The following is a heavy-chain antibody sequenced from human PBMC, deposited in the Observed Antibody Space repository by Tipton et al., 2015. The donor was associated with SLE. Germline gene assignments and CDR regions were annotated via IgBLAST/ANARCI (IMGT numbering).Heavy chain of an antibody. J-gene: IGHJ4*02. CDR3: ARESYSSSSSLFDY. Sequence: TLSLTCTVSGGSISSSSYYWGWIRQPPGKGLEWIGSIYYSGSTYYNPSLKSRVTISVDTSKNQFSLKLISVTAADTAVYYCARESYSSSSSLFDYWGQGTLVTVSS. CDR1: GGSISSSSYY. CDR2: IYYSGST. V-gene: IGHV4-39*07. D-gene: IGHD6-6*01.